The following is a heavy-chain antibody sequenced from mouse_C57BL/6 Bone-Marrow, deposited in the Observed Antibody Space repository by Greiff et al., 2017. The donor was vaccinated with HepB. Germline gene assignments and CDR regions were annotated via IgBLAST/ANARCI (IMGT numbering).Heavy chain of an antibody. CDR3: ASGSSSRYFDV. CDR1: GYSITSGYY. D-gene: IGHD1-1*01. J-gene: IGHJ1*03. Sequence: LVESGPGLVKPSQSLSLTCSVTGYSITSGYYWNWIRQFPGNKLEWMGYISYDGSNNYNPSLKNRISITRDTSKNQFFLKLNSVTTEDTATYYCASGSSSRYFDVWGTGTTVTVSS. V-gene: IGHV3-6*01. CDR2: ISYDGSN.